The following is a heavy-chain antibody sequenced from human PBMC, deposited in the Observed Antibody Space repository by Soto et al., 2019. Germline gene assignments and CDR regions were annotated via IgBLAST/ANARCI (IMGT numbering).Heavy chain of an antibody. CDR1: GFTFSSYS. D-gene: IGHD5-12*01. CDR2: ISSSSSTI. V-gene: IGHV3-48*01. CDR3: ARDQRGYSGHYYFDY. Sequence: GGSLRLSCAASGFTFSSYSMNWVRQAPGKGLEWVSYISSSSSTIYYADSVKGRFTISRDNAKNSLYLQMNSLRAEDTAVYYCARDQRGYSGHYYFDYWGQGTLVTVSS. J-gene: IGHJ4*02.